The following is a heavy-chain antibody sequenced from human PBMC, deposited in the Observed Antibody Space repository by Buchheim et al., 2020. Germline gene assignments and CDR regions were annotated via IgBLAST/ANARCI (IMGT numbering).Heavy chain of an antibody. CDR1: GFTFSSCA. CDR2: LSHSGGDT. Sequence: EVQLLQSGGGLVQPGGSLRLSCAASGFTFSSCAMSWVRQAPGKGLEWVSSLSHSGGDTYYADSGRGRFTITRDTSKTTLYLQMNSLRAEDTAVYYCAKDMGDSSGNYYDYFDYWGRGTL. CDR3: AKDMGDSSGNYYDYFDY. D-gene: IGHD1-26*01. V-gene: IGHV3-23*01. J-gene: IGHJ4*02.